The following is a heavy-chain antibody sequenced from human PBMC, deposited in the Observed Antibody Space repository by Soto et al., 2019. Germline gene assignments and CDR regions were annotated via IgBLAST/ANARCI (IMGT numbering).Heavy chain of an antibody. V-gene: IGHV4-59*08. Sequence: QVQLQESGPGLVKPSETLSLTCTVSGGSISSYYWSWIRQPPGKGLEWIGYIYYSGSTNYNPSLKSRVTLSVDTSKNQFSLKLSSVTAADTAVYYCARGGGSPDYWGQGTLGHRLL. CDR3: ARGGGSPDY. J-gene: IGHJ4*02. CDR2: IYYSGST. D-gene: IGHD1-26*01. CDR1: GGSISSYY.